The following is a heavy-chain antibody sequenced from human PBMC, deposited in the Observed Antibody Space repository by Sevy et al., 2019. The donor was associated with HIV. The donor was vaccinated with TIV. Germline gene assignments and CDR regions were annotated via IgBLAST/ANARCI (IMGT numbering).Heavy chain of an antibody. CDR2: ISSSGSTI. Sequence: GGSLRLSCAASGFTFSSYEMNWVRQTPGKGLEWVSYISSSGSTIYYADSVKGRFTISRDNAKNSLYLQMNSLRAEDTAVYYCARAYYYGSGDSSDAFDIWGQGTMVTVSS. V-gene: IGHV3-48*03. CDR3: ARAYYYGSGDSSDAFDI. D-gene: IGHD3-10*01. J-gene: IGHJ3*02. CDR1: GFTFSSYE.